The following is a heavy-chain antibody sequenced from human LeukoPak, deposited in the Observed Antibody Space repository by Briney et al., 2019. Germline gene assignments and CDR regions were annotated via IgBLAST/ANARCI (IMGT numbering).Heavy chain of an antibody. CDR1: GFTVTDNY. J-gene: IGHJ6*03. CDR2: IYGGGDT. D-gene: IGHD3-10*01. Sequence: GGSLRLSCAASGFTVTDNYMNWVRQSSGKGLEWVSVIYGGGDTNYADSVKGRFTISRDNAKNSLYLQMNILRAEDTAVYYCARVRSGSLYYYYMDVWGKGTTVTVSS. CDR3: ARVRSGSLYYYYMDV. V-gene: IGHV3-53*01.